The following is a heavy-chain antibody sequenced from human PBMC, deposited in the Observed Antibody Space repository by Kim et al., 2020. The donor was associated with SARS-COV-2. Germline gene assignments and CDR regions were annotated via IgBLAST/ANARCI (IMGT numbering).Heavy chain of an antibody. J-gene: IGHJ3*02. Sequence: QKFQGWVTMTRDTSISTAYMELSRLRSDDTAVYYCARSTMVRGVINAFDIWGQGTMVTVSS. D-gene: IGHD3-10*01. V-gene: IGHV1-2*04. CDR3: ARSTMVRGVINAFDI.